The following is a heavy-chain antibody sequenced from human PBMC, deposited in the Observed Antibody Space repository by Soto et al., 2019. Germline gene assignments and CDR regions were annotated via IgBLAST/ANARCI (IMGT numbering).Heavy chain of an antibody. CDR3: XXXRGSYXTNFDS. J-gene: IGHJ4*02. V-gene: IGHV1-69*08. CDR2: VIPILGAS. CDR1: ADTFTGYT. Sequence: QVQLVQSGAEVKKPGSSVKVSCKASADTFTGYTVTWXXXXPGQGLEWVGRVIPILGASNFAQKFQGRVXXXXXXXXXXXXXXXXXXXXXXXXXXXCXXXRGSYXTNFDSWGQGTLVTVSS. D-gene: IGHD3-16*01.